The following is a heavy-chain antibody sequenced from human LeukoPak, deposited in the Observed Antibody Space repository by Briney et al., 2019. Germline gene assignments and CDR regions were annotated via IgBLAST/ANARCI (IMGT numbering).Heavy chain of an antibody. CDR3: ARTVAGTGDYYYYYMDV. D-gene: IGHD6-19*01. Sequence: ASVKVSCKASGYTFTGYYMHWVRQAPGQGLEWMGWINPNSGGTNYAQKFRGRVTMTRDTSISTAYMELSRLRSDDTAVYYCARTVAGTGDYYYYYMDVWGQGTTVTVSS. CDR2: INPNSGGT. J-gene: IGHJ6*03. V-gene: IGHV1-2*02. CDR1: GYTFTGYY.